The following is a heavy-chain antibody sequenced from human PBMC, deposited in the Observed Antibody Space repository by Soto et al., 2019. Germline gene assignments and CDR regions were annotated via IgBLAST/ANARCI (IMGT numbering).Heavy chain of an antibody. J-gene: IGHJ6*02. V-gene: IGHV3-30-3*01. Sequence: QAGGSLRLSCAASGFTFSSYAMHWVRQAPGKGLEWVAVISYDGSNKYYADSVKGRFTISRDNPKNTLYLQMNSLRAEDTAVYYCAREDSIAVAGTGLYYYYGMDVWGQGTTVTVSS. CDR2: ISYDGSNK. D-gene: IGHD6-19*01. CDR1: GFTFSSYA. CDR3: AREDSIAVAGTGLYYYYGMDV.